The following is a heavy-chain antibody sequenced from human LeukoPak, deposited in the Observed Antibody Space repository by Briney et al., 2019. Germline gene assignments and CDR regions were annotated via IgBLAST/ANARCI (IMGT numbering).Heavy chain of an antibody. CDR3: ARGYNNGGYFDY. J-gene: IGHJ4*02. CDR2: IIPILGIA. Sequence: GASVKVSCKASGGTFSSYAISWVRQAPGQGLEWMGRIIPILGIANYAQKFQGRVTITADKSTSTAYMELSSLRSEDTAVYYCARGYNNGGYFDYWGQGTLVTVSS. CDR1: GGTFSSYA. V-gene: IGHV1-69*04. D-gene: IGHD5-24*01.